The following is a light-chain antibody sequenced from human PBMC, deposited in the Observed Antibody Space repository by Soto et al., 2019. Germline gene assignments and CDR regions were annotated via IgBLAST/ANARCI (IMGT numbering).Light chain of an antibody. Sequence: QSALTQPPSASGSPGQSVTISCTGTSSDVGGYNYVSWNQQHPGKAPKLMIYEVSKRPSGVPDRFSGSKSDNTASLTVSGLQAEDEADYYCSSYAAGSNFVFGTGTKLTVL. CDR2: EVS. CDR1: SSDVGGYNY. V-gene: IGLV2-8*01. J-gene: IGLJ1*01. CDR3: SSYAAGSNFV.